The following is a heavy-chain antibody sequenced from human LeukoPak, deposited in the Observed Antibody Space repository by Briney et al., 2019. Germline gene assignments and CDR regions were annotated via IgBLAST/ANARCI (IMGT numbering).Heavy chain of an antibody. CDR3: ASGGVTEKWELARFDY. CDR2: IYPGDSDT. Sequence: GESLKISCKGSGYSFTSYWIGWVRQMPGKGLEWMGIIYPGDSDTRYSPSFQGQVTISADKSISTAYLQWSSLKASDTAMYYCASGGVTEKWELARFDYWGQGTLVTVSS. D-gene: IGHD1-26*01. CDR1: GYSFTSYW. V-gene: IGHV5-51*01. J-gene: IGHJ4*02.